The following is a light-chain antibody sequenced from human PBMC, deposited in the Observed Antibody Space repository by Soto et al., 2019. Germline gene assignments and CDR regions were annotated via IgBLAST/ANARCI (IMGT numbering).Light chain of an antibody. CDR3: QQYGSSPPIT. V-gene: IGKV3-20*01. Sequence: EIVLTQSPGTLSLSPGERAALSYGASQSVSNNYLAWYQQKPVQAPRLLIYGASSRATGIPDRFSGSGSGTDFTLTISRLEPEDLAVYYCQQYGSSPPITFGQGTRLEI. CDR2: GAS. J-gene: IGKJ5*01. CDR1: QSVSNNY.